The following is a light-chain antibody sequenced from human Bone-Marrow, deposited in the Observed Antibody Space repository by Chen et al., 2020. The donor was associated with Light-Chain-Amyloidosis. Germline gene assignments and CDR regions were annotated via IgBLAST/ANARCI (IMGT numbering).Light chain of an antibody. CDR2: EVT. CDR1: SSDVGGDNH. CDR3: SSYTSTNTLV. J-gene: IGLJ1*01. Sequence: QSALTQPASVSGSPGQSITISCTGTSSDVGGDNHVSWYQQHPDKAPKLMIYEVTNRPSWVPDRFSGSKSDNTASLSISGIQTEDEADYFCSSYTSTNTLVFGSGTRVTVL. V-gene: IGLV2-14*01.